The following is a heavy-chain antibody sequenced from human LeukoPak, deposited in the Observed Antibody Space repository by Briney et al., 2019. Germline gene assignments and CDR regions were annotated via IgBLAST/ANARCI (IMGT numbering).Heavy chain of an antibody. D-gene: IGHD3-3*01. V-gene: IGHV3-23*01. CDR2: ISGSGGST. CDR1: GFTFSSYA. J-gene: IGHJ2*01. Sequence: GGSLRLSCAASGFTFSSYAMSWVRQTPGKGLEWVSSISGSGGSTNYADAVTGRFTISRGNSNNTLYLQMNSLRADDTAVYYCAKDGLRFLEWYLGYFDLWGRGTLVTVSS. CDR3: AKDGLRFLEWYLGYFDL.